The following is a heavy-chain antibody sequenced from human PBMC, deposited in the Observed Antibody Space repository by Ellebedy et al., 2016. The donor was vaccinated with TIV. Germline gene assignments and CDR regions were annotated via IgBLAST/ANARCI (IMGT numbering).Heavy chain of an antibody. CDR2: ISAYNGNT. Sequence: ASVKVSXKASSYTFTGYGISWVRQAPGQGLEWMGWISAYNGNTNYAQKLQGRVTMTTDTSTSTAYMELRSLRSDDTAVYYCARDGDSGSPYYYYGMDVWGQGTTVTVSS. V-gene: IGHV1-18*04. J-gene: IGHJ6*02. CDR1: SYTFTGYG. D-gene: IGHD6-19*01. CDR3: ARDGDSGSPYYYYGMDV.